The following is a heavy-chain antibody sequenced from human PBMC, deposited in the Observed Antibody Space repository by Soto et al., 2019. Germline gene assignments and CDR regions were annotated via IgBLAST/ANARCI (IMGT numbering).Heavy chain of an antibody. CDR2: ISGSGGST. D-gene: IGHD3-10*01. CDR3: AKFSVPMVRTPGYWFDP. V-gene: IGHV3-23*01. J-gene: IGHJ5*02. Sequence: PGGSLRLSCAASGFTFSSYAMSWVRQAPGKGLEWVSAISGSGGSTYYADSVKGRFTISRDNSKNTLYLQMNSLRAEDTAVYYCAKFSVPMVRTPGYWFDPWGQGTLVTVSS. CDR1: GFTFSSYA.